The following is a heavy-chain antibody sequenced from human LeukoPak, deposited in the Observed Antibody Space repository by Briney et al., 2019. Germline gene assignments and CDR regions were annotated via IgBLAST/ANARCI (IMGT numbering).Heavy chain of an antibody. Sequence: GGSLRLSCAASGFTVSSNYMSWVRQAPGKGLEWVSVIYSGGSTYYADSVKGRFTISRDNSKNTLYLQMNSLTTDDTAVYYCTRESFQGPPSQPHHYFFDYWGQGSLVTVSS. J-gene: IGHJ4*02. D-gene: IGHD2-2*01. CDR2: IYSGGST. V-gene: IGHV3-66*01. CDR3: TRESFQGPPSQPHHYFFDY. CDR1: GFTVSSNY.